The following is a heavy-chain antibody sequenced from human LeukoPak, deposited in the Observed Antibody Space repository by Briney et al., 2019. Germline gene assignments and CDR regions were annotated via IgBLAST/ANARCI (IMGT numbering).Heavy chain of an antibody. CDR2: INHSGST. Sequence: PSETLSLTCAVYGGSFSGYYWSWIRQPPGKGLEWIGEINHSGSTNYNPSLKSRVTISVDTSKNQFSLKLSSVTAADTAVYYCARLRAGYSSSWYRIENWFDPWGQGTLVTVSS. CDR3: ARLRAGYSSSWYRIENWFDP. V-gene: IGHV4-34*01. J-gene: IGHJ5*02. CDR1: GGSFSGYY. D-gene: IGHD6-13*01.